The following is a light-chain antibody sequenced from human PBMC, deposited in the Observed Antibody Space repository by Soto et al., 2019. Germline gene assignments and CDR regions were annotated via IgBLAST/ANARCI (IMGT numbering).Light chain of an antibody. V-gene: IGKV3-20*01. CDR3: QQYGSSPTT. CDR1: QTVSSNY. J-gene: IGKJ2*01. Sequence: EIVLTQSPGTLSLSPGERATLSYRASQTVSSNYLAWYRQKPGQPPRLLIYAASSRATGIPDRFSGSGSGTDFTLTISRLEPEDFAVFYCQQYGSSPTTFGQGTKLEI. CDR2: AAS.